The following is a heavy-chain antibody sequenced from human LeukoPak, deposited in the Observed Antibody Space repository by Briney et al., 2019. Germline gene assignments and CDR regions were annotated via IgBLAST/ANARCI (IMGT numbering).Heavy chain of an antibody. J-gene: IGHJ4*02. CDR2: IYYSGST. D-gene: IGHD3-22*01. CDR1: GGSISSYY. CDR3: ARVDSSGDYFDY. V-gene: IGHV4-59*01. Sequence: SETLSLTCTVSGGSISSYYWSWIRQPPGKGLEWIGYIYYSGSTNYNPSLKSRVTISVDTSKNQFSLKLSSVTAADTAVYYCARVDSSGDYFDYWGQETLVTVSS.